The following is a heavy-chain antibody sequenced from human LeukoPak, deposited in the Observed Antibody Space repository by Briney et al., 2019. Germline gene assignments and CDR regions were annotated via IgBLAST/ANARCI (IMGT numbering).Heavy chain of an antibody. V-gene: IGHV3-49*04. CDR1: GFTFSDYA. Sequence: PGGSLRLSCTAAGFTFSDYAVTWVRQAPGKGLEWVGFIRNKANGGTADYAASVKGRFTISGDDSKTIAYLQMNSLKTEVTAVYYCSRAYSTGWLGINDYWGQGALVTVSS. CDR3: SRAYSTGWLGINDY. CDR2: IRNKANGGTA. D-gene: IGHD6-19*01. J-gene: IGHJ4*02.